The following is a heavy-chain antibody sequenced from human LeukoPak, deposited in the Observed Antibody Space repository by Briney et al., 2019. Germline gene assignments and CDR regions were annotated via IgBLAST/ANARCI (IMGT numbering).Heavy chain of an antibody. CDR2: IYYSGST. CDR1: GGSISSSSYY. CDR3: AREYDSSGHYYRAPFDY. J-gene: IGHJ4*02. V-gene: IGHV4-39*02. D-gene: IGHD3-22*01. Sequence: PSETLSLTCTVSGGSISSSSYYWGWIRQPPGKGLECIGNIYYSGSTYYNPSLKSRVTISVDTSKNQFSLKLSSVTAADTAVYYCAREYDSSGHYYRAPFDYWGQGTLVTVSP.